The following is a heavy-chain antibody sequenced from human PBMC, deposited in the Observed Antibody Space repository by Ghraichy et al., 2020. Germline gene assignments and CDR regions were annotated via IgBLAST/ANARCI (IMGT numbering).Heavy chain of an antibody. Sequence: GESLNISCAASGFTFSSYGMHWVRQAPGKRLEWVAVIWHDGTNEYYADSVKGRFTISRDNSENTLSLQMSSLSAEDTALYYCSRGNGHSYGLFDYWGQGTQVTVST. CDR3: SRGNGHSYGLFDY. J-gene: IGHJ4*02. D-gene: IGHD5-18*01. CDR2: IWHDGTNE. CDR1: GFTFSSYG. V-gene: IGHV3-33*01.